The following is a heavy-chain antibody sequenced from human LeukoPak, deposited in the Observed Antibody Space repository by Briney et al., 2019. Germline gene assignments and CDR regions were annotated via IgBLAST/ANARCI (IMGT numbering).Heavy chain of an antibody. J-gene: IGHJ4*02. CDR1: GFTFTTYG. CDR3: GKGWGPGYRGFWDF. CDR2: KWSDGSNE. Sequence: GRSLRLSCVASGFTFTTYGMHWVRQAPGKGLEWVAVKWSDGSNEYYADSVKGRFTVSRDNSKDTLFLQMNSLRAKDTAVYYCGKGWGPGYRGFWDFLGQGTPVTVSS. V-gene: IGHV3-33*03. D-gene: IGHD3-16*01.